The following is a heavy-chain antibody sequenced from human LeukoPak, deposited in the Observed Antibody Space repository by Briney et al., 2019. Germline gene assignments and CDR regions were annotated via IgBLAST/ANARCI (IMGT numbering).Heavy chain of an antibody. CDR3: ARTNDENYDSSGYYFDY. J-gene: IGHJ4*02. CDR1: RGTFSSYA. V-gene: IGHV1-69*13. D-gene: IGHD3-22*01. Sequence: SVKVSCKASRGTFSSYAISWVRQAPGQGLEWMGGIIPIFGTANYAQKFQGRVTITADESTSTAYMELSSLRSEDTAVYYCARTNDENYDSSGYYFDYWGQGTLVTVSS. CDR2: IIPIFGTA.